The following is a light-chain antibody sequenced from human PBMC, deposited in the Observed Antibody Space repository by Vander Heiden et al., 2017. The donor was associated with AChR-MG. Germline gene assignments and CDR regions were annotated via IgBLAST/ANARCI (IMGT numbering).Light chain of an antibody. V-gene: IGLV1-40*01. J-gene: IGLJ1*01. CDR1: SSNIGAGYD. CDR2: GDD. CDR3: QSYDSSLSGYV. Sequence: QSVLTQSPSVSGAPGQRVTISCTGSSSNIGAGYDVHWYQHLPGAAPKLLIYGDDRRPSGVPDRFSGSKSGTSASLAITGLQAEDEADYYCQSYDSSLSGYVFGTGTKV.